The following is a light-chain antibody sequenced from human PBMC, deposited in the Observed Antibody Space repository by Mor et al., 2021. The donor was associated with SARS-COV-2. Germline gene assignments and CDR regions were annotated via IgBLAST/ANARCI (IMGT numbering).Light chain of an antibody. Sequence: GVPDRFSGSGAGTDFTLKISRVEAEDVGVYYCMQATQFPHVTFGGGTKV. J-gene: IGKJ4*01. CDR3: MQATQFPHVT. V-gene: IGKV2-24*01.